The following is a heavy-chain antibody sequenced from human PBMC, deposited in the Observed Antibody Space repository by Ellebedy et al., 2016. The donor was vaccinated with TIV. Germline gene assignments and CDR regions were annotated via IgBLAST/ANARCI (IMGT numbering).Heavy chain of an antibody. J-gene: IGHJ4*02. Sequence: GESLKISXAASGFNFRNFDLHWVRQAPGKGLEWVSVMSFDGTTKYYADSVKGRFTISRDTSKNTLYLQMDTLRTEDTAVYYCAKGPGTASFFEYWGQGTLVTVPS. CDR1: GFNFRNFD. D-gene: IGHD1-14*01. V-gene: IGHV3-30*18. CDR3: AKGPGTASFFEY. CDR2: MSFDGTTK.